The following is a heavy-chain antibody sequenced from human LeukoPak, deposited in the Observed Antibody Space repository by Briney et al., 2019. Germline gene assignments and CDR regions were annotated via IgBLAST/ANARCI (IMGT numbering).Heavy chain of an antibody. CDR3: ARSHTQKEFCGGGRCYPTVWWFDP. D-gene: IGHD2-15*01. J-gene: IGHJ5*02. CDR2: LDPKNGNR. V-gene: IGHV1-8*01. Sequence: ASVKVSCKASGYTFINNDINWVRQAPGQGLEWMAWLDPKNGNRGYAQNFQGRVTMTTDISINTAYLELSSLRSEDTAVYYCARSHTQKEFCGGGRCYPTVWWFDPWGQGTLVTVSS. CDR1: GYTFINND.